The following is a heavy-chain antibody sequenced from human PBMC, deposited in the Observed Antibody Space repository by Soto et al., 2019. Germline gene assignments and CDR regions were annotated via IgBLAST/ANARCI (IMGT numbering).Heavy chain of an antibody. CDR2: ISGSGGST. CDR1: GFTFSSYA. Sequence: EVQLLESGGGLVQPGGSLRLSCAASGFTFSSYAMSWVRQAPGKGLEWVSVISGSGGSTYYAGSGKGWFTISRDNSNNTLYLQMNSLRAEDTAVYYCAHHYCFGSGSLSDWGQGTLVTVSS. V-gene: IGHV3-23*01. CDR3: AHHYCFGSGSLSD. D-gene: IGHD3-10*01. J-gene: IGHJ4*02.